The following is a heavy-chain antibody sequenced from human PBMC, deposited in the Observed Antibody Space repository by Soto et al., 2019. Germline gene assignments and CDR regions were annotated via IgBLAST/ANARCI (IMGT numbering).Heavy chain of an antibody. CDR2: IIPIFGTA. Sequence: ASVKVSCKASGGTFSSYAISWVRQAPGQGLEWMGGIIPIFGTANFAQKFQGRVTMTTDTSTTTAYMELRSLRFDDTAVYYCARAFCSGDTCYDAWGQGTLVTVSS. CDR1: GGTFSSYA. V-gene: IGHV1-69*05. D-gene: IGHD2-15*01. J-gene: IGHJ5*02. CDR3: ARAFCSGDTCYDA.